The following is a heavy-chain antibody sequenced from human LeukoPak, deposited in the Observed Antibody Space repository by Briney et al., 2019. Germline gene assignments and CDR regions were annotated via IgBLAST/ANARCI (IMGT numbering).Heavy chain of an antibody. J-gene: IGHJ6*02. CDR1: GYTFTSYG. D-gene: IGHD4-17*01. V-gene: IGHV1-18*01. CDR2: ISAYNGNT. Sequence: ASVKVSCKASGYTFTSYGISWVRQAPGQGLEWMGWISAYNGNTNYAQKLQGRVTMTTDTSTSTAYMELRSLRSDDTAVYYCARGLTTSYYYYYGMDVWGQGTTVTVSS. CDR3: ARGLTTSYYYYYGMDV.